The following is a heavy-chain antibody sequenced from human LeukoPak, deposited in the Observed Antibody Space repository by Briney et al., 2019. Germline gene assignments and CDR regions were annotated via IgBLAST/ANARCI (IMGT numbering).Heavy chain of an antibody. Sequence: ASVKVSCKASGYTFTSYDINWVRQATGQGLEWMGWMNPNSGNTGYAQKFQGRVTITRNTSISTAYMELSSLRSEDTAVYYCARARIAAAGDYYYYMDVWDKGTTVTVSS. CDR1: GYTFTSYD. J-gene: IGHJ6*03. CDR2: MNPNSGNT. D-gene: IGHD6-13*01. CDR3: ARARIAAAGDYYYYMDV. V-gene: IGHV1-8*03.